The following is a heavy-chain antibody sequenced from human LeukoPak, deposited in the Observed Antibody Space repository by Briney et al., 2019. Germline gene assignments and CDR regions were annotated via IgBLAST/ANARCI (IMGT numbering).Heavy chain of an antibody. J-gene: IGHJ4*02. CDR1: GFTFSSYG. V-gene: IGHV3-30*18. CDR2: SSYDGSNT. D-gene: IGHD6-13*01. Sequence: GGSLRLSCAASGFTFSSYGMHWVRQAPGKGLEWLTVSSYDGSNTYYTDSVKGRFTISRDNSKNTLYLQMSSLRPEDTAVYYCAKDGQLGGSSWFTLYFDYWGQGILVTVSS. CDR3: AKDGQLGGSSWFTLYFDY.